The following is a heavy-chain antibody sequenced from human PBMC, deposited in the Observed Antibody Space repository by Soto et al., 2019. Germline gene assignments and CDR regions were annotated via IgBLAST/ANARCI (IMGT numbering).Heavy chain of an antibody. CDR1: GFTFHIHA. CDR2: IGSTDI. D-gene: IGHD2-8*01. J-gene: IGHJ3*02. Sequence: GGSLRLSCAAAGFTFHIHAMSWVRQAPGKGLEWVSPIGSTDIYYADSVKGRFTISRDNSKNMLFLQMNSLRADDTALYYCAKDHFHGNGVFDGFDIWGQGTMVTVSS. CDR3: AKDHFHGNGVFDGFDI. V-gene: IGHV3-23*01.